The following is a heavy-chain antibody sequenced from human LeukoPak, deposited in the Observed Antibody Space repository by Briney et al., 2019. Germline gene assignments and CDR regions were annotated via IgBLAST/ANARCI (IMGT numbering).Heavy chain of an antibody. Sequence: ASVTVSSKASGYTFTSYYMHWVRQAPGQGLEWMGIINPSGGSTSYAQKFQGRVTMTRDTSTSTVYMELSSLRSEDTAVYYCARGTIRFLEWLPYDAFDIWGQGTMVTVSS. CDR1: GYTFTSYY. V-gene: IGHV1-46*01. CDR3: ARGTIRFLEWLPYDAFDI. CDR2: INPSGGST. J-gene: IGHJ3*02. D-gene: IGHD3-3*01.